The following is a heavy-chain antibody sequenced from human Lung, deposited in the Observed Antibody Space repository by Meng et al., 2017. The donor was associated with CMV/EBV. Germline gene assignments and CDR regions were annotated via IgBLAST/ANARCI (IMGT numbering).Heavy chain of an antibody. Sequence: GGSXRLSCAASGFTFRTTWMSWVRQAPGKGLDWVGRIKSRNDGGTADHGTPVKGRFTISRDDSKDTLYLQMNSLKVEDTAIYYCTTGFGTAEAFWGQGTLVTVSS. V-gene: IGHV3-15*01. CDR2: IKSRNDGGTA. CDR3: TTGFGTAEAF. D-gene: IGHD1-1*01. J-gene: IGHJ4*02. CDR1: GFTFRTTW.